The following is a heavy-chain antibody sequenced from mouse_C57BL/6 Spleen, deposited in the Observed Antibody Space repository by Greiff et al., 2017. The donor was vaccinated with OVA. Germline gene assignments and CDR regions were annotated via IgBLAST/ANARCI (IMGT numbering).Heavy chain of an antibody. V-gene: IGHV1-53*01. CDR1: GYTFTSYW. D-gene: IGHD3-3*01. CDR3: ARRAYTGGFAY. J-gene: IGHJ3*01. CDR2: INPSNGGT. Sequence: VQLQQSGTELVKPGASVKLSCKASGYTFTSYWMHWVKQRPGQGLEWMGNINPSNGGTNYNEKFQSKATLTVDKSSSTAYMQLSSLTSEDSAVYYCARRAYTGGFAYWGQGTLVTVSA.